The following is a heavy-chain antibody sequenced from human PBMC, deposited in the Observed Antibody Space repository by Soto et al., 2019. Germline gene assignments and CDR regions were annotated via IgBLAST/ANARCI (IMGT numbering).Heavy chain of an antibody. CDR1: GFTFSSYE. J-gene: IGHJ4*02. Sequence: GGSLRLSCAASGFTFSSYEMNWVRQAPGKGLEWVSYISSSGSTIYYADSVKGRFTISRDNAKNSLYLQMNSLRAEDTAVYYCARDRTLGYCTNGVCQTTFDYWGQGTLVTVSS. V-gene: IGHV3-48*03. CDR2: ISSSGSTI. CDR3: ARDRTLGYCTNGVCQTTFDY. D-gene: IGHD2-8*01.